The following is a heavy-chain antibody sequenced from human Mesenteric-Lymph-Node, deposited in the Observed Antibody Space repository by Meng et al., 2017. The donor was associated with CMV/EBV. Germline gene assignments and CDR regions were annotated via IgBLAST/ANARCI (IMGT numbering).Heavy chain of an antibody. V-gene: IGHV3-23*01. CDR1: GFTFNSYA. CDR3: AKGLIGAPVDY. Sequence: LSCAASGFTFNSYAMSWVRQAPGKGLAWVSAISGSGSSTYYADSVKGRFTISRDNSKNTPYLQMNGLRAEDTAVYYCAKGLIGAPVDYWGQGTLVTVSS. J-gene: IGHJ4*02. CDR2: ISGSGSST. D-gene: IGHD2-21*01.